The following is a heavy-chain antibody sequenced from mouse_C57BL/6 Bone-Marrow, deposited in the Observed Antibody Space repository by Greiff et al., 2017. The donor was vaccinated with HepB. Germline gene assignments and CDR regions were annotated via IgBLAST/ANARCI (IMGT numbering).Heavy chain of an antibody. CDR2: ISSGGSYT. CDR1: GFTFSSYG. D-gene: IGHD3-2*02. J-gene: IGHJ3*01. Sequence: EVQRVESGGDLVKPGGSLKLSCAASGFTFSSYGMSWVRQTPDKRLEWVATISSGGSYTYYPDSVKGRFTISRDNAKNTLYLQMSSLKSEDTAMYYCASPRQLRHLFAYWGQGTLVTVSA. V-gene: IGHV5-6*01. CDR3: ASPRQLRHLFAY.